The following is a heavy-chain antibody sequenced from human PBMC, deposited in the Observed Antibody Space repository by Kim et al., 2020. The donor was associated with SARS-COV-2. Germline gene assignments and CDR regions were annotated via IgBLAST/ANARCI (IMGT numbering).Heavy chain of an antibody. V-gene: IGHV3-9*01. CDR2: ISWNSGSI. CDR1: GLTFDDYA. CDR3: AKGGMAEEGYHYYGMDV. Sequence: GGSLRLSCVASGLTFDDYAMHWVRQAPGKGLQWVSGISWNSGSIGYADSVKGRFTISRDNAKNSLYLQMNSLRAEDTALYYCAKGGMAEEGYHYYGMDVWGQGTTVTVSS. J-gene: IGHJ6*02. D-gene: IGHD6-19*01.